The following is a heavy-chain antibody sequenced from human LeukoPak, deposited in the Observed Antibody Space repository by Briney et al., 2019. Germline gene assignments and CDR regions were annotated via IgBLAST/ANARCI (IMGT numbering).Heavy chain of an antibody. CDR1: GGSISSSNW. D-gene: IGHD6-19*01. V-gene: IGHV4-4*02. CDR2: IYHSGST. J-gene: IGHJ6*04. Sequence: SETLSLTCAVSGGSISSSNWWRWVRQPPGMGLEWIGEIYHSGSTNYNPSLKSRVTISVDKSKNQFSLKLSSVTAADTAVYYCAREPGIAVAGAHYGMDVWGKGTAVTVSS. CDR3: AREPGIAVAGAHYGMDV.